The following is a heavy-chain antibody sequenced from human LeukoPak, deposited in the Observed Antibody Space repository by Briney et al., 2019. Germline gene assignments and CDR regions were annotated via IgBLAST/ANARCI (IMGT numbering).Heavy chain of an antibody. D-gene: IGHD1-1*01. Sequence: GPVKVSCKASGYTFTSYDTNWVRQATGQGLEWMGWMNPNSGNTGYAQKFQGRVTMTRNTSISTAYMELSSLRSEDTAVYYCARLDGTTGTFGYWGQGTLVTVSS. J-gene: IGHJ4*02. CDR2: MNPNSGNT. CDR3: ARLDGTTGTFGY. CDR1: GYTFTSYD. V-gene: IGHV1-8*01.